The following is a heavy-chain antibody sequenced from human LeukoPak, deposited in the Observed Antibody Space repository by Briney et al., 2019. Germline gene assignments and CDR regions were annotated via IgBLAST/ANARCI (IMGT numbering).Heavy chain of an antibody. J-gene: IGHJ4*02. V-gene: IGHV3-33*01. D-gene: IGHD3-22*01. Sequence: QPGRSLRLSCAASGSTFSSYGMHWVRQAPGKGLEWVAVIWYDGSNKYYADSVKGRFTISRDNSKNTLYLQMNSLRAEDTAVYYCARNPPFGSGYRDRDYWGQGTLVTVSS. CDR1: GSTFSSYG. CDR2: IWYDGSNK. CDR3: ARNPPFGSGYRDRDY.